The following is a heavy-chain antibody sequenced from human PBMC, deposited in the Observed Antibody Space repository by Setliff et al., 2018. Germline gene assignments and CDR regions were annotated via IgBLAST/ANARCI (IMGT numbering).Heavy chain of an antibody. J-gene: IGHJ6*03. CDR3: VKWDSKYVSGSHYMDV. D-gene: IGHD3-16*01. V-gene: IGHV1-46*01. CDR1: GYTFTSYY. CDR2: INPSGGST. Sequence: GASVKVSCKASGYTFTSYYMHWVRQAPGQGLEWMGIINPSGGSTSYAQKFQGRFIISRDNSKNTLYLQVNTLRPEDTAVYYCVKWDSKYVSGSHYMDVWGKGTTVTVSS.